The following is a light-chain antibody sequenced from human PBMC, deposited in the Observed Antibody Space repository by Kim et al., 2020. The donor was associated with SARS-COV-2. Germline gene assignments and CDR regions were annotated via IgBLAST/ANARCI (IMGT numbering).Light chain of an antibody. V-gene: IGKV3-11*01. CDR1: QSVSNY. Sequence: EIVLTQSPATLSLSPGERATLSCRASQSVSNYLAWYQQRPGQAPRLLIYDASNRATGIPARFSGSGSATDFTLTISSLEPEDSAVYYCQQRSNWPPYTVGQGTKLEI. CDR3: QQRSNWPPYT. J-gene: IGKJ2*01. CDR2: DAS.